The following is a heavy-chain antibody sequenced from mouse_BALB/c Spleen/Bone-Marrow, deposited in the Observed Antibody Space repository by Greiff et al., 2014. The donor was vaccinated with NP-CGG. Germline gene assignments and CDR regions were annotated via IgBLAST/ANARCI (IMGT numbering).Heavy chain of an antibody. D-gene: IGHD1-2*01. CDR2: IFPGNGST. CDR1: GYTFTNYD. J-gene: IGHJ2*01. CDR3: ARSNSISTATDY. V-gene: IGHV1-77*01. Sequence: VQGVESGAELVKPGASVKLSCKASGYTFTNYDINWVRQRPEQGLEWIGWIFPGNGSTNYNEKSKGKATLTTDKSSSTAYMQLSRLTSEDSAVYFCARSNSISTATDYWGQGTTLTVSS.